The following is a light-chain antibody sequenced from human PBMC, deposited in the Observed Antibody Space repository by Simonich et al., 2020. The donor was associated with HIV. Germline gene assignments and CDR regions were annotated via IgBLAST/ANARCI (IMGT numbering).Light chain of an antibody. J-gene: IGKJ2*01. CDR3: QQYYSTPHT. CDR1: QSILYSTNNKNY. CDR2: WAS. Sequence: DIVMTQSPDSLAVSLGERATINCKSSQSILYSTNNKNYLAWYQQKPGQPPNLRIYWASTRESGVPDRFSGSGSGTDFTLTITSLQADDVAIYYCQQYYSTPHTFGQGTKLEIK. V-gene: IGKV4-1*01.